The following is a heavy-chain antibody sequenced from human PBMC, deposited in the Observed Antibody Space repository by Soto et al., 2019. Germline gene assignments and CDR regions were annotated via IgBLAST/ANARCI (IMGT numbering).Heavy chain of an antibody. V-gene: IGHV3-23*01. CDR3: AKGVLSFHYGMEV. CDR2: ISSTAGRTP. D-gene: IGHD3-10*01. CDR1: GFTFNTYP. J-gene: IGHJ6*02. Sequence: PGGSLSLSCATSGFTFNTYPMTWVRQAPGKGLVWVSSISSTAGRTPSYADSVKGRFAISRDFSDNTVYLQMNNLRVDDTAVYFCAKGVLSFHYGMEVWGQGTTVTVSS.